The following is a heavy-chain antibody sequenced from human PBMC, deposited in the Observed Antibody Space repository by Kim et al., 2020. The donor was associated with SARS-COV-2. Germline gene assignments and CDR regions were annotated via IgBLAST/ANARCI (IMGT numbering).Heavy chain of an antibody. CDR1: GYTFTSYG. CDR3: ATGGQDDY. J-gene: IGHJ4*02. CDR2: ISTYNGDT. V-gene: IGHV1-18*01. Sequence: ASVKVSCKASGYTFTSYGFSWVRQAPGQWLEWMGWISTYNGDTNYAQEFQGRVTMTTDTSTSTAYMELRSLRSDDTAVYYCATGGQDDYWGQGTRVTVPS.